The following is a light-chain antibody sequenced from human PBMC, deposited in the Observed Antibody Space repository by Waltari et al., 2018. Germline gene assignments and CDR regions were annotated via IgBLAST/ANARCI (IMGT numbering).Light chain of an antibody. CDR3: LQYSSSPYS. CDR1: QSISSW. CDR2: KAS. Sequence: DIQMTQSPSSLSASVGDTVTITCRASQSISSWLAWYQQNPGKAPKLLIYKASSLQSGVPSRFSGSGSGKDFTLTISSLQPEGFATYYWLQYSSSPYSFGQGTKVEIK. V-gene: IGKV1D-16*01. J-gene: IGKJ2*03.